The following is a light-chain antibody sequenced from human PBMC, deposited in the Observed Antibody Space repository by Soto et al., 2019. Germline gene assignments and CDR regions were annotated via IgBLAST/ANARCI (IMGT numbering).Light chain of an antibody. J-gene: IGLJ2*01. CDR3: ATWDDSLSGVV. Sequence: QSVLTQPPSTSGTPGQRVTISCSGSRSNIGTNLVYWYQQLPGTAPKLLIYRDKQRPSGVPDRFSGSKSGTSASLAISGLRSEDEAHYYCATWDDSLSGVVFGRGTKLTVL. V-gene: IGLV1-47*01. CDR2: RDK. CDR1: RSNIGTNL.